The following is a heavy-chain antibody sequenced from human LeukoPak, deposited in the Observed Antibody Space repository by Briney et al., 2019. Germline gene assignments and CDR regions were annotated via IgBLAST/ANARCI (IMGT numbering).Heavy chain of an antibody. J-gene: IGHJ4*02. CDR2: IKKDGSDK. V-gene: IGHV3-7*01. Sequence: GGSLRLSCAASGFTFSDYWIDWVRQAPGKGLEWVANIKKDGSDKYFLESVKGRFTISRDNAKKSLYLQMNNPRAEDTAVYYCARNRGWQQFDCWGQGTLVTVSS. D-gene: IGHD5-24*01. CDR3: ARNRGWQQFDC. CDR1: GFTFSDYW.